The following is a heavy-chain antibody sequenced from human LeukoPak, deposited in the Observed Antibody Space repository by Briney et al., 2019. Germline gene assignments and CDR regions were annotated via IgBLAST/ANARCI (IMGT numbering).Heavy chain of an antibody. CDR2: ISYSGRT. Sequence: PSETLSLTCTLSVDSINSYYWSSIPEPLREGLEWIGYISYSGRTNYNPSLKSRVTISVDTSKNQFSLKLSSVTAADTAVYYCARTYYVRDAFDIWGQGTMVTVSS. D-gene: IGHD3-10*02. V-gene: IGHV4-59*08. J-gene: IGHJ3*02. CDR1: VDSINSYY. CDR3: ARTYYVRDAFDI.